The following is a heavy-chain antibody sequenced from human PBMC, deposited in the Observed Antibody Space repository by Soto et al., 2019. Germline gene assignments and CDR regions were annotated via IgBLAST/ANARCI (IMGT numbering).Heavy chain of an antibody. CDR1: GFSLSTSGVG. J-gene: IGHJ5*02. V-gene: IGHV2-5*02. D-gene: IGHD2-2*01. CDR2: FYWDDDK. Sequence: QITLKESGPTLVKPTQTLTLTCTFSGFSLSTSGVGVGWRRQPPGKALEWLAFFYWDDDKRYSPSLKSRLTITKDTSKNQVVLTMTNMDPVDTATYYRAHRAYFVVVPAAMGAKTEQYIWFDPWGQGTLVTVCS. CDR3: AHRAYFVVVPAAMGAKTEQYIWFDP.